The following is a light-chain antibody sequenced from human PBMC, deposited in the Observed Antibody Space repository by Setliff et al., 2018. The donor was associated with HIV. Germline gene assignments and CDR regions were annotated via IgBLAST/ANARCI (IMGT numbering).Light chain of an antibody. CDR1: SSDVGSYNL. CDR2: EGN. J-gene: IGLJ1*01. CDR3: CSFAGSSTSV. V-gene: IGLV2-23*01. Sequence: SVQTQPASESGSPGPSITISCTGTSSDVGSYNLFSWYQQHPGKAPQLISDEGNKRPSGVSTRFSGSKSGNTASLTISGLHAEDEADYYCCSFAGSSTSVFGTGTKVTVL.